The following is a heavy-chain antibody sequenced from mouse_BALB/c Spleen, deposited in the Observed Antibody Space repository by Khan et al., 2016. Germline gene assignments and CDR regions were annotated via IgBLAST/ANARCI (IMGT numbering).Heavy chain of an antibody. CDR1: GFLITSGYY. V-gene: IGHV12-3*02. J-gene: IGHJ1*01. CDR2: ITHSGET. CDR3: AGDRSGYWYFDV. Sequence: VQLQESGPGLVKPSQSLFLACSIAGFLITSGYYWIWIRQSPGKPLEWMGYITHSGETFYNTFLQSPISITRETSKNQFFLQLNSVTTEDTAMYDWAGDRSGYWYFDVWGAGTTVTVSS.